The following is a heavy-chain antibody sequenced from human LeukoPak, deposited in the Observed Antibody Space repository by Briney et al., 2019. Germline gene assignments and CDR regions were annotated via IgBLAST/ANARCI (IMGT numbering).Heavy chain of an antibody. CDR3: VGRGRHTYDFDF. V-gene: IGHV3-33*01. D-gene: IGHD2-2*02. CDR2: IRSDGSDK. Sequence: GRSLRLSCAASEFSFSVYGMHWVRQAPGKGLEWVAVIRSDGSDKYYVDSVKGRFTISRDNSKNTLYLQMNSLRAEDTAVYYCVGRGRHTYDFDFWGQGTLVTVSP. CDR1: EFSFSVYG. J-gene: IGHJ4*02.